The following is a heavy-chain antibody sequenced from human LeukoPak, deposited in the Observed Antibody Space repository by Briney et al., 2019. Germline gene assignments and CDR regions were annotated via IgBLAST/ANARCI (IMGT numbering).Heavy chain of an antibody. Sequence: GGSLRLSCAASGFTFSGSAMHWVRRAAGKGLEWVGRIRSKANSYATAYAASVKGRFTISRDDSKNTAYLQMNSLKTEDTAVYYCTRVSPAHKPRAAFDIWGQGTMVTVSS. CDR1: GFTFSGSA. V-gene: IGHV3-73*01. J-gene: IGHJ3*02. CDR2: IRSKANSYAT. CDR3: TRVSPAHKPRAAFDI.